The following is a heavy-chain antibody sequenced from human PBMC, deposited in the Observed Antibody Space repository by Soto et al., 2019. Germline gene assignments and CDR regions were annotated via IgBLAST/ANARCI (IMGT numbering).Heavy chain of an antibody. Sequence: EVQLAASGGGLAQPGGSLRLSCAASGFTLSGYAMDWVRQAPGKGLEYVSGISSNGVGTYYANSVQGRFTISRDNSKNTVYLQMGSLRPEDMAVYYCARRARADFYYMDVWGKGTTVTVSS. CDR2: ISSNGVGT. J-gene: IGHJ6*03. V-gene: IGHV3-64*01. CDR3: ARRARADFYYMDV. CDR1: GFTLSGYA. D-gene: IGHD6-6*01.